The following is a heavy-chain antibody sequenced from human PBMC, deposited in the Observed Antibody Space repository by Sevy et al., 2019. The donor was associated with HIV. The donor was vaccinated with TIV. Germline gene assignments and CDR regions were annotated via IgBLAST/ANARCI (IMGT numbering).Heavy chain of an antibody. CDR1: GFTFSIYW. J-gene: IGHJ6*02. Sequence: GGSLRLSCAASGFTFSIYWMTWVRQAPGKGLEWVANIKQDGSEKYYVDSVKGRFTISRDNAKNSLYLQMNSLRADDTVVYYWARDWGDDFDDRRGGYYYFYDMDVWGQGTTVTVSS. CDR2: IKQDGSEK. D-gene: IGHD4-17*01. V-gene: IGHV3-7*01. CDR3: ARDWGDDFDDRRGGYYYFYDMDV.